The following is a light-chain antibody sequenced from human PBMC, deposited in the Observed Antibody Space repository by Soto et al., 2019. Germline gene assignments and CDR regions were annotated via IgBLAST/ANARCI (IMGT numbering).Light chain of an antibody. Sequence: RVMTQSPDNLSLSYGDRATLSCRASQTIYNNVAWYQQRPGHAPRLLIYDASTRATGIPARFSGSGSGTDFTLTISNLEPEDFAVYYCQQHSHWPPWTFGQGTKVDI. J-gene: IGKJ1*01. V-gene: IGKV3-11*01. CDR3: QQHSHWPPWT. CDR2: DAS. CDR1: QTIYNN.